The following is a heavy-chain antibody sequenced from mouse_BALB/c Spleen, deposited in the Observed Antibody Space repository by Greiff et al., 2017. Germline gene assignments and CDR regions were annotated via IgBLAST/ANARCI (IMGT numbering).Heavy chain of an antibody. CDR2: MSYDGSN. Sequence: QSGPGLVKPSQSLSLTCSVTGYSITSGYYWNWIRQFPGNKLEWMGYMSYDGSNNYNPSLKNRISITRDTSKNQFFLKLNSVTTEDTATYYCARDYYGSSYAMDYWGQGTSVTGSS. J-gene: IGHJ4*01. CDR3: ARDYYGSSYAMDY. V-gene: IGHV3-6*02. D-gene: IGHD1-1*01. CDR1: GYSITSGYY.